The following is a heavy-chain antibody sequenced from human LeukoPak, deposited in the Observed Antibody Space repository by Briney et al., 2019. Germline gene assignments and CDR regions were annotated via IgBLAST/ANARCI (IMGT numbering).Heavy chain of an antibody. CDR3: AAGPYGGNTPFDY. CDR2: LSPSGASI. CDR1: GFTFSSYA. D-gene: IGHD4-23*01. Sequence: PGESLRLSCAASGFTFSSYAMSWVRQAPGRGLEWVSSLSPSGASIYYADSVKGRFTISRDNSKNTLYLQMNNLRAEDTALYYCAAGPYGGNTPFDYWGPGTLVTISS. V-gene: IGHV3-23*01. J-gene: IGHJ4*02.